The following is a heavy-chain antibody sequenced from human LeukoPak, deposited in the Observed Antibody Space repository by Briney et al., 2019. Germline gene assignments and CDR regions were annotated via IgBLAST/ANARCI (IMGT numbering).Heavy chain of an antibody. CDR1: GFTFSSYA. CDR2: ISYDGSNK. J-gene: IGHJ4*02. V-gene: IGHV3-30-3*01. D-gene: IGHD2-15*01. Sequence: GGSLRLSCAASGFTFSSYAMHWVHQAPGKGLEWVAVISYDGSNKYYADSVKGRFTISRDNSKNTLYLQMNSLRAEDTAVYYCARLRLNCSGGSCRNYWGQGTLVTVSS. CDR3: ARLRLNCSGGSCRNY.